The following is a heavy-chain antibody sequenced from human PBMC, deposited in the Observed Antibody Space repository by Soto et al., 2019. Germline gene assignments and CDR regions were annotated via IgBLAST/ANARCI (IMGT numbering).Heavy chain of an antibody. V-gene: IGHV3-64*01. D-gene: IGHD6-6*01. CDR3: ARRARPDFYYMDV. Sequence: WAQSGGSLRLSCAASGFTLSGYAMDWVRQAPGKGLEYVSGISSNGVGTYYANSVQGRFTISRDNSKNTVYLQMGSLRPEDMAVYYCARRARPDFYYMDVWGKGTTVTVSS. J-gene: IGHJ6*03. CDR2: ISSNGVGT. CDR1: GFTLSGYA.